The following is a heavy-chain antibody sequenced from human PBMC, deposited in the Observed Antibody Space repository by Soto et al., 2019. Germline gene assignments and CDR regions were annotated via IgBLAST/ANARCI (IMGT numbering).Heavy chain of an antibody. Sequence: SVKVSCKASGGTFSSYAISWVRQAPGQGLEWMGGIIPIFGTANYAQKFQGRVTITADESTSTAYMELSSLRSEDTAVYYCASGDDYGDYICDYWGQGTLVTVSS. V-gene: IGHV1-69*13. D-gene: IGHD4-17*01. CDR2: IIPIFGTA. CDR1: GGTFSSYA. J-gene: IGHJ4*02. CDR3: ASGDDYGDYICDY.